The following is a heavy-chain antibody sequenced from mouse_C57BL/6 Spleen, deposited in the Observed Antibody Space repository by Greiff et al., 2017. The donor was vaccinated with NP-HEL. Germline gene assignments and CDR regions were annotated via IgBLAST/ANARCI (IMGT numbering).Heavy chain of an antibody. CDR2: ISDGGSYT. D-gene: IGHD1-1*02. CDR3: ARKVAAYYFDY. CDR1: GFTFSSYA. V-gene: IGHV5-4*03. J-gene: IGHJ2*01. Sequence: EVKLVESGGGLVKPGGSLKLSCAASGFTFSSYAMSWVRQTPEKRLEWVATISDGGSYTYYPDNVKGRFTISRDNAKNNLYLQMSHLKSEDTAMYYCARKVAAYYFDYWGQGTTLTVSS.